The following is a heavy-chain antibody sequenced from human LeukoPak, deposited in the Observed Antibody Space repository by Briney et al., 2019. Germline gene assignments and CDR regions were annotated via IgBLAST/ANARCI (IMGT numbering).Heavy chain of an antibody. CDR3: AKGHTGLLDYFDY. V-gene: IGHV3-23*01. D-gene: IGHD1-14*01. J-gene: IGHJ4*02. Sequence: PGGSLRLSCAASGFTFSNNAMSWVRQAPGRGLEWVSAISASGVGTYYADSVKGRFTISRDNSKNTLYLQMNSLRAEDTAVYYCAKGHTGLLDYFDYWGQGTLVTVSS. CDR2: ISASGVGT. CDR1: GFTFSNNA.